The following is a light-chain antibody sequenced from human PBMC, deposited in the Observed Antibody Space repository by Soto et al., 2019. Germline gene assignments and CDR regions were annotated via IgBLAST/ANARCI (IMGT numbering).Light chain of an antibody. CDR1: QSVSSY. CDR2: DAS. CDR3: QQYDSSIT. V-gene: IGKV3-11*01. J-gene: IGKJ5*01. Sequence: EIVLTQSPATLSLSPGERATLSCRASQSVSSYLAWYQQKPGQAPRLLIYDASNRATGIPARFSGSGSGTDFALTISSLEPEDFAVYYCQQYDSSITFGQGTRLEIK.